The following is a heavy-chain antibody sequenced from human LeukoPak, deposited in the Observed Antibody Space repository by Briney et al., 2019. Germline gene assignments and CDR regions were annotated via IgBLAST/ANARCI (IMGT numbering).Heavy chain of an antibody. V-gene: IGHV1-69*04. CDR3: ARPMVRDNYYYYGMDV. CDR1: GGTFSSYA. Sequence: GSSVKVSCKASGGTFSSYAISWVRQGPGQGLEWMGRIIPILGIANYAQKFQGRVTITADKSTSTAYMELSSLRSEDTAVYYCARPMVRDNYYYYGMDVWGQGTTVTVSS. D-gene: IGHD3-10*01. CDR2: IIPILGIA. J-gene: IGHJ6*02.